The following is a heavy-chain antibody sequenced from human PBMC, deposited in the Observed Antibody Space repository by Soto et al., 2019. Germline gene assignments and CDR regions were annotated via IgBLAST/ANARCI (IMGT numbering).Heavy chain of an antibody. J-gene: IGHJ6*02. V-gene: IGHV4-34*01. Sequence: QVQLQQWGAGLLKPSETLSLTCALYSGSLSGHDWSWIRQPPGKGLEWIGEINHGGSTNYNPSLKSRVIISVDTSKNQFSLKLSSVTAADTAIYYCARGQRAIGSTYCSGGSCQSDYYYYGMDVWGQGTTVTVSS. CDR2: INHGGST. D-gene: IGHD2-15*01. CDR1: SGSLSGHD. CDR3: ARGQRAIGSTYCSGGSCQSDYYYYGMDV.